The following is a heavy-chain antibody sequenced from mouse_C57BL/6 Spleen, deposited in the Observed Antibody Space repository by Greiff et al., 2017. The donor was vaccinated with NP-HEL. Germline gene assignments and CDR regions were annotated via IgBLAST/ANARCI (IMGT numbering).Heavy chain of an antibody. Sequence: EVQLQQSGPVLVKPGASVKMSCKASGYTFTDYYMNWVKQSHGKSLEWIGVINPYNGDTSYNQKFKGKATLTVDKSSSTAYMELNSLTSEDSAVYYCASNWGYYAMDYWGQGTSVTVSS. CDR1: GYTFTDYY. V-gene: IGHV1-19*01. D-gene: IGHD4-1*01. CDR2: INPYNGDT. CDR3: ASNWGYYAMDY. J-gene: IGHJ4*01.